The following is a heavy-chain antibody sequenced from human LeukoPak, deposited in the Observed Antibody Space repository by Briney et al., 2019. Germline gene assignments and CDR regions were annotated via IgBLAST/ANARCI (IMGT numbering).Heavy chain of an antibody. D-gene: IGHD3-22*01. CDR3: ARGRLRYYDRNYFDY. CDR1: GGSISSYY. CDR2: IYYSGST. V-gene: IGHV4-59*01. J-gene: IGHJ4*02. Sequence: PSETLSLTCTVSGGSISSYYWSWIRQPPGKGLEWIGYIYYSGSTNYNPSLKSRVTISVDTSKNQFSLKLSSVTAADTAVYYCARGRLRYYDRNYFDYWGQGTLVTVSS.